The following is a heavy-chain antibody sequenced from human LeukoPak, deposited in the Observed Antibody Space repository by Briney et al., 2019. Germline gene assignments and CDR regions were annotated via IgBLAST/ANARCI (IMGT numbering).Heavy chain of an antibody. V-gene: IGHV1-69*01. J-gene: IGHJ4*02. CDR3: ARAPGGGIRGVIMYFDY. D-gene: IGHD3-10*01. CDR1: GGTFSSYA. Sequence: SVKVSCKASGGTFSSYAISWVRQAPGQGLEWMGGIIPIFGTANYAQKFQGRVTITADESTSTAYMELSSLRSEDTAVYYCARAPGGGIRGVIMYFDYWGQGTLVTVSS. CDR2: IIPIFGTA.